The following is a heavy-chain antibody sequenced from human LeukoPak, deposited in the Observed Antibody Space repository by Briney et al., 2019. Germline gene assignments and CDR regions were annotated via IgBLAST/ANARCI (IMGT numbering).Heavy chain of an antibody. CDR3: ARDGGSRGYTYGQGAFDI. D-gene: IGHD5-18*01. J-gene: IGHJ3*02. V-gene: IGHV3-23*01. Sequence: GSLRLSCGASGFTLSIYAMSWVRQAPGKGLDWVSAISSGGDATYYADSVKGRFTISRDNFKNTFYLQMNSLRAEDTAVYYCARDGGSRGYTYGQGAFDIWGQGTMVTVSS. CDR1: GFTLSIYA. CDR2: ISSGGDAT.